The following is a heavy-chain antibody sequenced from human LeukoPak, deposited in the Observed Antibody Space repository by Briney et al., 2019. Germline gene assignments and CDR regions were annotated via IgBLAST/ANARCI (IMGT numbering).Heavy chain of an antibody. Sequence: GGSLRLSCAASGFTISSYEMNWVRQAPGKGLEWVSYISSSGSTIYYADSVKGRFTISRDNAKNSLYLQMNSLRAEDTAVYYCARDRGYSGYEGGYWGQGTLVTVSS. CDR2: ISSSGSTI. V-gene: IGHV3-48*03. J-gene: IGHJ4*02. CDR1: GFTISSYE. CDR3: ARDRGYSGYEGGY. D-gene: IGHD5-12*01.